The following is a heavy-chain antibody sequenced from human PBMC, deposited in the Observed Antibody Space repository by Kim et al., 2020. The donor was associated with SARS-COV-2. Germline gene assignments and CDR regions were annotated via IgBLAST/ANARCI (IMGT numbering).Heavy chain of an antibody. D-gene: IGHD2-8*01. J-gene: IGHJ3*02. CDR2: INIDSDAI. CDR1: AFSFNYYN. Sequence: GGSLRLSCEASAFSFNYYNMHWVRQAPGKGLDWVSYINIDSDAIHYADSVRGRFTVSRDNAKNSLYLQMNNLKDEDTAVYYCVRKPYCTKTTCYGFDIWG. CDR3: VRKPYCTKTTCYGFDI. V-gene: IGHV3-48*02.